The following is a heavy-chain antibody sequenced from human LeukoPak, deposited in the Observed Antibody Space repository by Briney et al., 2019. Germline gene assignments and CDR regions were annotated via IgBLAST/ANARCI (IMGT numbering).Heavy chain of an antibody. CDR1: GYTLTNYA. Sequence: GASVKVSCKASGYTLTNYALNWVRQAPGQGLEWMGWINTNTGNPTYAQGFTGRFVFSLDTSVNMAYLQISSLKAEDTAIYYCARVQGYCSATSCYPHYWGQGTLVTVSS. D-gene: IGHD2-2*01. CDR2: INTNTGNP. J-gene: IGHJ4*02. CDR3: ARVQGYCSATSCYPHY. V-gene: IGHV7-4-1*04.